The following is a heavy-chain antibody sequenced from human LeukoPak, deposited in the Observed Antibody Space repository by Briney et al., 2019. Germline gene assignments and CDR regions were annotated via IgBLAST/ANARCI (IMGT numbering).Heavy chain of an antibody. J-gene: IGHJ4*02. CDR1: GFTFSSYS. V-gene: IGHV3-21*01. CDR3: ARDRREWLPADY. CDR2: ISSSSSYI. D-gene: IGHD6-19*01. Sequence: GGSLRLSCAASGFTFSSYSMNWVRQAPGKGLEWVSSISSSSSYIYYADSVKGRFTISRVNAKNSLYLQMNSLRAEDTAVYYCARDRREWLPADYWGQGTLVTVSS.